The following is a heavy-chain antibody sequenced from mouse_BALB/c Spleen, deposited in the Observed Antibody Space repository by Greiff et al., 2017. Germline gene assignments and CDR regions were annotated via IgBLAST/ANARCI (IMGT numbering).Heavy chain of an antibody. J-gene: IGHJ4*01. CDR1: GFTFTDYY. D-gene: IGHD2-1*01. CDR2: IRNKANGYTT. V-gene: IGHV7-3*02. CDR3: ARDGNLYYYAMDY. Sequence: EVKVEESGGGLVQPGGSLRLSCATSGFTFTDYYMSWVRQPPGKALEWLGFIRNKANGYTTEYSASVKGRFTISRDNSQSILYLQMNTLRAEDSATYYCARDGNLYYYAMDYWGQGTSVTVSS.